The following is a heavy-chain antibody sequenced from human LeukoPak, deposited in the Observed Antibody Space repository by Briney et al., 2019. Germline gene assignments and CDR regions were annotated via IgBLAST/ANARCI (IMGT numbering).Heavy chain of an antibody. Sequence: GGSLSLSCAASGFTFSSYSMNWVRQAPGKGLEWVSSISSSSSYIYYADSVKGRFTISRDNAKNSLYLQMNSLRAEDTAVYYCARYLYDPYYFDYWGQGTLVTVSS. J-gene: IGHJ4*02. CDR1: GFTFSSYS. CDR2: ISSSSSYI. V-gene: IGHV3-21*01. CDR3: ARYLYDPYYFDY. D-gene: IGHD5/OR15-5a*01.